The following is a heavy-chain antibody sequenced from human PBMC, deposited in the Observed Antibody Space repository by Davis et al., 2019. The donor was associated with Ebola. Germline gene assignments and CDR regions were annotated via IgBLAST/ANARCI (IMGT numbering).Heavy chain of an antibody. CDR3: ARGFWDTVVVPAAYYFDY. D-gene: IGHD2-2*01. CDR2: IHYSGNT. V-gene: IGHV4-30-4*01. Sequence: SETLSLTCTVSNDSVSSGDLYWSWIRQPPGKGLEWIGYIHYSGNTEYNPSLKSRVTISTDTSKNQFSLRLTSVTAADTAVYYCARGFWDTVVVPAAYYFDYWCQGTLVTVSS. J-gene: IGHJ4*02. CDR1: NDSVSSGDLY.